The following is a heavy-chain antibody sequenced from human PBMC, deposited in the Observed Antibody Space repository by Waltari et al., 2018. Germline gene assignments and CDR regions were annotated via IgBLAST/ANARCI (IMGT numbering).Heavy chain of an antibody. CDR2: FDPEDGET. J-gene: IGHJ3*02. D-gene: IGHD3-10*01. V-gene: IGHV1-24*01. Sequence: QVQLVQSGAEVKKPGASVKVSCKVSGYTLTALSMHWVRQAPGKGLEWMGGFDPEDGETIYAQKFQGRVTMTEDTSTDTAYMELSSLRSEDTAVYYCATPWGAITMVRGVIGAFDIWGQGTMVTVSS. CDR1: GYTLTALS. CDR3: ATPWGAITMVRGVIGAFDI.